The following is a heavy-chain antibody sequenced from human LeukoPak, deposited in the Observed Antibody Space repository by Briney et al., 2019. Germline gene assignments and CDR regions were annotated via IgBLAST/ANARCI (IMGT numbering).Heavy chain of an antibody. CDR2: ISSGSGTTI. V-gene: IGHV3-48*03. CDR3: ARKGMLPEGDDYDI. Sequence: GGSLRLSCAASGFSFRSYELNWVRQAPGKGLEWVSYISSGSGTTIYYADSVKGRFTISRDNAKNSLYLQMNSLRAEDTAIYYCARKGMLPEGDDYDIWGQGTMVTVSS. CDR1: GFSFRSYE. D-gene: IGHD2-8*01. J-gene: IGHJ3*02.